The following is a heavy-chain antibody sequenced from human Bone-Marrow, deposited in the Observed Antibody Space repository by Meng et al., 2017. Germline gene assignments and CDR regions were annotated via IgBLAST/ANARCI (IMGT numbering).Heavy chain of an antibody. V-gene: IGHV3-7*03. Sequence: GESLKISCAASGFTFSSYWMSWVRQAPGKGLEWVANIKQDGSEKYYVDSVKGRFTISRDNSKNTLYLQMNSLRAEDTAVYYCAKDLRFNPYNWNDVENPIYGMDVWGQG. D-gene: IGHD1-20*01. J-gene: IGHJ6*02. CDR3: AKDLRFNPYNWNDVENPIYGMDV. CDR1: GFTFSSYW. CDR2: IKQDGSEK.